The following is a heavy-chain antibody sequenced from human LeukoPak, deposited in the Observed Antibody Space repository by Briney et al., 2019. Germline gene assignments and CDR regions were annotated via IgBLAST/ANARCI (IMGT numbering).Heavy chain of an antibody. CDR3: AGRGIVTGYFDF. D-gene: IGHD3-9*01. CDR1: GDSITNSNFY. V-gene: IGHV4-39*01. Sequence: SGTLSLTCTVSGDSITNSNFYWGWIRQSPGKGLEWIGSIFHSGSTNYNPSLKSRVTISVDTSKNQFYLRVRSVTAAETALYYCAGRGIVTGYFDFWGRGTLVTVSS. J-gene: IGHJ4*02. CDR2: IFHSGST.